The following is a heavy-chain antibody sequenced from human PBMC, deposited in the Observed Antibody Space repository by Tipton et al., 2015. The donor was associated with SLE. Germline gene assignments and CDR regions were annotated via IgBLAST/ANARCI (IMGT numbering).Heavy chain of an antibody. D-gene: IGHD1-26*01. CDR3: ASGSYPGYFDY. J-gene: IGHJ4*02. V-gene: IGHV4-39*07. CDR2: IYYSGST. CDR1: GGSISSSSYY. Sequence: LRLSCTVSGGSISSSSYYWGWIRQPPGKGLEWIGSIYYSGSTYYNPSLKRRVTISVDTSKNQFSLKLSSVTAADTAVHYCASGSYPGYFDYWGQGTLVTVSS.